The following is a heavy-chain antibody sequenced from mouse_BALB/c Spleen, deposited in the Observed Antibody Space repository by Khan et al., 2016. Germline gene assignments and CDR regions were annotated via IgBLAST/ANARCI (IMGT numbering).Heavy chain of an antibody. CDR2: IYPGDGDT. CDR3: SSYYVRSYDYFYY. J-gene: IGHJ2*01. V-gene: IGHV1-87*01. CDR1: GYTFTSYW. D-gene: IGHD1-1*01. Sequence: QVQLQQSGAELARPGASVKLSCKASGYTFTSYWMQWVKQRPGQGLEWIGAIYPGDGDTRYTQKFKGKATLTADQSSSTAYMKLSRLASEYSAVYYCSSYYVRSYDYFYYWGQGTTLTVSS.